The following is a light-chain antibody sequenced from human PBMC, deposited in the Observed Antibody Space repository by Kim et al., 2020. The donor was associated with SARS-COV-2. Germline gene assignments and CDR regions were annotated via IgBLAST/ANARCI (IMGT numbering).Light chain of an antibody. V-gene: IGLV3-1*01. Sequence: SYELTQPPSVSVSPGQTVSITCSGDKLGDKYACWYQQKPGQSPVLVIYQDSNRPSGIPERFSGSNSGNTATLTISGTQAMDEADYYCQAWDSSTAVFGGGTQLTVL. CDR2: QDS. CDR3: QAWDSSTAV. J-gene: IGLJ3*02. CDR1: KLGDKY.